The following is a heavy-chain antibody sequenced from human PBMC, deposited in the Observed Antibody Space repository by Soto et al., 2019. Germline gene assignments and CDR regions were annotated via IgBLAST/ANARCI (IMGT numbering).Heavy chain of an antibody. Sequence: GGSLRLSCAASGFTFSSYAMSWVRQAPGKGLEWVSAISGSGGSTYYADSVKGRFTISRDNSKNTLYLQMNSLRAEDTAVYYCAKADTAMVTYYYYYGMDVWGQGTKVTVSS. CDR3: AKADTAMVTYYYYYGMDV. J-gene: IGHJ6*02. CDR2: ISGSGGST. CDR1: GFTFSSYA. D-gene: IGHD5-18*01. V-gene: IGHV3-23*01.